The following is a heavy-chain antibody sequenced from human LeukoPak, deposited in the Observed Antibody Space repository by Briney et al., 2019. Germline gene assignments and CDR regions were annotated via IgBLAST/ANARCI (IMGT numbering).Heavy chain of an antibody. D-gene: IGHD6-13*01. CDR1: GFAFSTYW. J-gene: IGHJ5*02. CDR3: ARDQGYQVVDP. Sequence: GGSLRLSCSASGFAFSTYWMHWVRQASGKGLVWVSRINGDGSSTSYADSVKGRFTISRDNAKNTLYLQMNSLRAEDTAVYYCARDQGYQVVDPWGQGTMVTVSS. V-gene: IGHV3-74*01. CDR2: INGDGSST.